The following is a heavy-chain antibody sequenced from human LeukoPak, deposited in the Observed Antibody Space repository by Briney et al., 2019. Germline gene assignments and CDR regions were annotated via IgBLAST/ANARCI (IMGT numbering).Heavy chain of an antibody. J-gene: IGHJ1*01. D-gene: IGHD1-14*01. CDR2: IYYSGST. V-gene: IGHV4-59*01. CDR3: AREEFTHRNFQH. CDR1: GGSISSYY. Sequence: KPSETLSLTCTVSGGSISSYYWSWIRQPPGKGLEWIGYIYYSGSTNDNPSLKSRATISVDTSKNQFSLKLSSVTAADTAVYYCAREEFTHRNFQHWGQGTLVTVSS.